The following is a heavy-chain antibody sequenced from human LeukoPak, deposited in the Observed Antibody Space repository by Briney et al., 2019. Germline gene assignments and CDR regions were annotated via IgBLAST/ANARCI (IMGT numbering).Heavy chain of an antibody. D-gene: IGHD3-3*01. V-gene: IGHV3-48*03. CDR3: ARDEGRWYYDFWSGYPNPDYYYYYMDV. CDR2: ISSSGSTI. J-gene: IGHJ6*03. CDR1: GFTFSSYE. Sequence: GGSLRLSCAASGFTFSSYEMNWVRQAPGKGLEWVSYISSSGSTIYYADSVKGRFTISRDNAKNSLYLQMNSLRGEDTAVYYCARDEGRWYYDFWSGYPNPDYYYYYMDVWGKGTTVTVSS.